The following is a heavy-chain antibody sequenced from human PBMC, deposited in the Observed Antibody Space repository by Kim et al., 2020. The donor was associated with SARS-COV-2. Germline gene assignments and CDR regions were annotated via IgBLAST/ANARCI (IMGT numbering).Heavy chain of an antibody. D-gene: IGHD3-9*01. Sequence: GGSLRLSCAASGFTFSNAWMSWVRQAPGKGLEWVGRIKSKTDGGTTDYAAPVKGRFTISRDDSKNTLYLQMNSLKTEDTAVYYCTTRLVAWHADILTGRPNCMDVWGQGTTVTVSS. CDR3: TTRLVAWHADILTGRPNCMDV. CDR2: IKSKTDGGTT. V-gene: IGHV3-15*01. J-gene: IGHJ6*02. CDR1: GFTFSNAW.